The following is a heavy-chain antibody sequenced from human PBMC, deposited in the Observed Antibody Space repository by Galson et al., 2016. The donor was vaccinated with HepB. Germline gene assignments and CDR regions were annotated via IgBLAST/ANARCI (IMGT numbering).Heavy chain of an antibody. CDR1: GFTFASYG. CDR3: ARDIYGPTYFYYYGLDV. J-gene: IGHJ6*04. Sequence: SLRLSCAGSGFTFASYGMHWVRQAPGKGLEWVSYITSSGGAIYYTDSVKGRFTISRDNAKNSLYLQMNSLRAEDTAVYYCARDIYGPTYFYYYGLDVWGEGTTVTVPA. CDR2: ITSSGGAI. V-gene: IGHV3-48*01. D-gene: IGHD2/OR15-2a*01.